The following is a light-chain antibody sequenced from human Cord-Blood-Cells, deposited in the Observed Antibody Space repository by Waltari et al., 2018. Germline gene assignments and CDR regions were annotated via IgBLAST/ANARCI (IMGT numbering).Light chain of an antibody. CDR2: AAS. CDR1: QSISSY. Sequence: DIQMTQSQSSLSASVVDRVTITCRASQSISSYLNWYQQKPGKAPKLLIYAASSLQSGVPSRFSGSGSGTDFTLTISSLQPEDFATYYCQQSYSTPQTFGQGTKLEIK. V-gene: IGKV1-39*01. CDR3: QQSYSTPQT. J-gene: IGKJ2*01.